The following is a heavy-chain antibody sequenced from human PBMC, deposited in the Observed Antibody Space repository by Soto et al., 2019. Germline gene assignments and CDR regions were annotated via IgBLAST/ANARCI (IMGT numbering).Heavy chain of an antibody. V-gene: IGHV4-4*02. Sequence: SKTVCQTGVVSGGAISSSNWWSRDRQPPGKGLEWIGEISHSGSTSYSPSLKSRVTISVDKSKNQFSLKLSSVTAADTAVYFCARYSSEYYFDYWGQGTLVTVSS. J-gene: IGHJ4*02. CDR3: ARYSSEYYFDY. CDR2: ISHSGST. D-gene: IGHD6-25*01. CDR1: GGAISSSNW.